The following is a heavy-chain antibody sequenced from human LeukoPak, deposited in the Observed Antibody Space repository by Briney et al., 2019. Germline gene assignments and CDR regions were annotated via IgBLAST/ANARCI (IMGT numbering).Heavy chain of an antibody. Sequence: PGGSLRLSCAASGFTFSSYSMNWVRQAPGKGLEWVSYISSSSSTIYYADSVKGRFTISRDNAKNSLYLQMNSLRDEDTAVYYCARDLGDCGGDCGEWYYFDYWGQGTLVTVSS. J-gene: IGHJ4*02. CDR2: ISSSSSTI. D-gene: IGHD2-21*02. CDR1: GFTFSSYS. V-gene: IGHV3-48*02. CDR3: ARDLGDCGGDCGEWYYFDY.